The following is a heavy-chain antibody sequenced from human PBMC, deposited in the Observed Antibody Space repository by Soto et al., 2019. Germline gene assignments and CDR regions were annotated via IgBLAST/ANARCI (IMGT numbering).Heavy chain of an antibody. J-gene: IGHJ3*01. CDR1: GFTFGSYA. Sequence: GSLRLSCAVSGFTFGSYAMSWVRQTPGKGLEWVSLISTSGGNTYYADSVKGRFTISRDNSNKTLYLQMNSLRADDTAVYYCAKFRIYSAFRNALDFWGRGTVVTVSS. CDR2: ISTSGGNT. V-gene: IGHV3-23*01. D-gene: IGHD2-15*01. CDR3: AKFRIYSAFRNALDF.